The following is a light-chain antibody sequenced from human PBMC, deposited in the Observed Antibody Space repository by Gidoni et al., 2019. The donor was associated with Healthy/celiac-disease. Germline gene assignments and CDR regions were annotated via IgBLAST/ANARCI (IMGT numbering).Light chain of an antibody. J-gene: IGKJ2*01. CDR3: QQYNNWPPNT. CDR2: GAS. Sequence: ELVMTQSPATLSVSPGERATLACRASQSVSSNLAWYQQKPGQAPRLLIYGASTRATGIPARFSGSGSGTEFTLTISSLQSEDCAVYYCQQYNNWPPNTFGQGTKLEIK. CDR1: QSVSSN. V-gene: IGKV3-15*01.